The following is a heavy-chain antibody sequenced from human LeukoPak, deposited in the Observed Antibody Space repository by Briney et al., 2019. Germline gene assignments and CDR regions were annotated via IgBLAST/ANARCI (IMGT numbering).Heavy chain of an antibody. D-gene: IGHD1-26*01. CDR3: ARAGIVGATTGVAFDI. CDR1: GGTFSSYA. V-gene: IGHV1-69*05. Sequence: SVKVSCKASGGTFSSYAISWVRQAPGQGLEWMGGIIPIFGTANYAQKFQGRVTITTDESTSTAYMELSSLRSEDTAVYYCARAGIVGATTGVAFDIWGQGTMVTVSS. J-gene: IGHJ3*02. CDR2: IIPIFGTA.